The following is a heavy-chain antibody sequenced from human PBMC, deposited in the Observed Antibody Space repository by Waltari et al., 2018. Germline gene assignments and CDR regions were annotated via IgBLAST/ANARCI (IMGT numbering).Heavy chain of an antibody. J-gene: IGHJ4*02. CDR3: AKDGVLREFDY. Sequence: EVQLVESGGGLVQPGRSLRLPCSAAGYTFDDYPLPWVRQAPGKGLEWVSGISWNSGSIGYADSVKGRFTISRDNAKNSLYLQMNSLRAEDTALYYCAKDGVLREFDYWGQGTLVTVSS. D-gene: IGHD3-16*01. CDR2: ISWNSGSI. V-gene: IGHV3-9*01. CDR1: GYTFDDYP.